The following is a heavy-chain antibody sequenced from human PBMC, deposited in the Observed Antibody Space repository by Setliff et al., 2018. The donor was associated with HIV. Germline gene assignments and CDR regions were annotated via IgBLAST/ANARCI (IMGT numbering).Heavy chain of an antibody. J-gene: IGHJ4*02. D-gene: IGHD3-22*01. CDR1: GFSVSINSYF. CDR2: IYSSGAT. Sequence: PSETLSLTCSVSGFSVSINSYFWSWIRQPPGGGLEFIGYIYSSGATSYSPSLKSRVTLSVDTSKNHFSLKQSSVTAADTAVYYCARRVVTLSPLFDYWGQGTLVTVSS. CDR3: ARRVVTLSPLFDY. V-gene: IGHV4-61*03.